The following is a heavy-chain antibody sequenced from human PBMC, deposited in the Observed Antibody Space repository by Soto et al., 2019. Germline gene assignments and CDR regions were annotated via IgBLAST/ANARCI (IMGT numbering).Heavy chain of an antibody. CDR2: ISAYNGNT. J-gene: IGHJ5*02. D-gene: IGHD6-13*01. CDR1: GYTFTSYD. V-gene: IGHV1-18*01. CDR3: ARVLRPGIAAAGTWWFDP. Sequence: ASVKVSCKASGYTFTSYDINWVRQATGQGLEWMGWISAYNGNTNYAQKLQGRVTMTTDTSTSTAYMELRSLRSDDTAVYYCARVLRPGIAAAGTWWFDPWGQGTLVTVSS.